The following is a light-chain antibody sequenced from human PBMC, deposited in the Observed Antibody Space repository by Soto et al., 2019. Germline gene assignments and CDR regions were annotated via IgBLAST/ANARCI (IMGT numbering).Light chain of an antibody. CDR1: QSVLYSSNNKNY. J-gene: IGKJ1*01. CDR2: WAS. V-gene: IGKV4-1*01. CDR3: QQYYSTPWT. Sequence: DIVMTQSPDSLAVSLGGGATINCKSSQSVLYSSNNKNYLAWYQQKPGQPPKLLIYWASTRESGVPDRFSGSGSGTDFILTISSLQAEDVAVYYCQQYYSTPWTFGQGTKVEIK.